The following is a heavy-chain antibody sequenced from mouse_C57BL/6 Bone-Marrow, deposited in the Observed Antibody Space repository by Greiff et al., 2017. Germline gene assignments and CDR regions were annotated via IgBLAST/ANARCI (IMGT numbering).Heavy chain of an antibody. CDR1: GYTFTDYE. J-gene: IGHJ4*01. CDR3: TSPRDY. Sequence: QVHVKQSGAEPVRPGASVTLSCKASGYTFTDYEMHWVKQTPVHGLEWIGAIDPETGGTAYNQKFKGKAILTADKSSSTAYMELRSLTSEDSAVYYCTSPRDYWGQGTSVTVSS. CDR2: IDPETGGT. V-gene: IGHV1-15*01.